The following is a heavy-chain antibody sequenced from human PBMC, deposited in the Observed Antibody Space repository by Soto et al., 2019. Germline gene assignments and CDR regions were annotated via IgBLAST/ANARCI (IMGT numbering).Heavy chain of an antibody. CDR3: ARGPLYYFDY. J-gene: IGHJ4*02. CDR1: GFTFSSYT. V-gene: IGHV3-21*01. Sequence: EVHLVESGGGLVKPGGSLRLSCEDSGFTFSSYTMNWVRRAPGKGLEWVSSISSRSTNTHYADSVRGRFTISRDNAKRSLYLQMNSLGAEDTAVYYCARGPLYYFDYWGQGTLVTVSS. CDR2: ISSRSTNT.